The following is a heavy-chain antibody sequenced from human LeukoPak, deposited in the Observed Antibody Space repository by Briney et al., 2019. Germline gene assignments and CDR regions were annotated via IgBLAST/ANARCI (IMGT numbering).Heavy chain of an antibody. V-gene: IGHV3-21*01. CDR3: VKVGPPYYDFWSGSLSMDA. CDR1: GFTSNSYS. CDR2: ISSSSSYI. Sequence: GGSLRLSCAASGFTSNSYSMNWVRQAPGKGLEWVSSISSSSSYIYYADSVKGRFTISRDNSKNTLYLQMSSLRAEDAAVDYCVKVGPPYYDFWSGSLSMDAWGQGTTVTVSS. J-gene: IGHJ6*02. D-gene: IGHD3-3*01.